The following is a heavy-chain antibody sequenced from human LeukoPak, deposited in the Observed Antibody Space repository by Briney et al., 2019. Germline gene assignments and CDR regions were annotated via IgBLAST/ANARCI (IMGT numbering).Heavy chain of an antibody. CDR1: GYAFTSYD. CDR2: MNPNSGNT. V-gene: IGHV1-8*03. D-gene: IGHD3-3*01. J-gene: IGHJ6*03. Sequence: ASVKVSCKAPGYAFTSYDINWVRQATGQGLEWMGWMNPNSGNTGYAQKFQGRVTITRNTSISTAYMELSSLRSEDTAVYYCARGAPDFWSVYYMDVWGTGTTVTVSS. CDR3: ARGAPDFWSVYYMDV.